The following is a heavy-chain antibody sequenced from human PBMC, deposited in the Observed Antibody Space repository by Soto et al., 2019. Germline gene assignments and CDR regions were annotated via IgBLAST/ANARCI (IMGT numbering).Heavy chain of an antibody. J-gene: IGHJ6*02. CDR1: GFTFASYG. D-gene: IGHD3-3*01. CDR2: ISSSGGRT. Sequence: EVQLLESGGRLVQPGGSLRLSCVTSGFTFASYGMGWVRQAPGKGLEWVSGISSSGGRTYYADSGKGRFSISRDNSKSTLYLQMNSLRRDDTAVYYCASCERFPRVGVDYYALDVWGQGTTVIVSS. CDR3: ASCERFPRVGVDYYALDV. V-gene: IGHV3-23*01.